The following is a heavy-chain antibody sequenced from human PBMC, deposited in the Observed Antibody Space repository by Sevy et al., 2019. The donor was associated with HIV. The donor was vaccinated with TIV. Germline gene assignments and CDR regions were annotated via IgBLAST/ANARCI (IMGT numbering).Heavy chain of an antibody. Sequence: GGSLRLSCAASGFTFSSYWMSWVRQAPGKGLEWVANIKQDGSEKYYVDSVKGRFTISRDNAKNSLYLQMNSLRAEDTAVYYCARITMVRRVIIMSPYLWYYYGMDVWGQGTTVTVSS. CDR3: ARITMVRRVIIMSPYLWYYYGMDV. D-gene: IGHD3-10*01. J-gene: IGHJ6*02. V-gene: IGHV3-7*01. CDR1: GFTFSSYW. CDR2: IKQDGSEK.